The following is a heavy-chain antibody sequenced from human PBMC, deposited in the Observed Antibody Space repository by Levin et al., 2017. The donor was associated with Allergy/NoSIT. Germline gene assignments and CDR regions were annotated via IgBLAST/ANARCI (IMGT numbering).Heavy chain of an antibody. Sequence: SQTLSLTCTVSSDSVTFINYYWGWIRQPPGKGLEWIGSIYYSGSTYYKASLKSRVTISLDTSKNQFSLKLSSVTAADTAVYYCAREFRTRYDFWSGYASWFDRWGQGTLVTVSS. D-gene: IGHD3-3*01. V-gene: IGHV4-39*02. CDR1: SDSVTFINYY. J-gene: IGHJ5*02. CDR3: AREFRTRYDFWSGYASWFDR. CDR2: IYYSGST.